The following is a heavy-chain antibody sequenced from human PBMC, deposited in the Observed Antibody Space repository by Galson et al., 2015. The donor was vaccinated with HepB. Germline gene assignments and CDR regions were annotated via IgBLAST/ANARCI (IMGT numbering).Heavy chain of an antibody. Sequence: SLRLSCAASGFTFSSYGMHWVRQAPGKGLEWVAVISYDGSNKYYADSVKGRFTISRDNSKNTLYLQMNSLRAEDTAVYYCAKDLGTAMVRASFDYWGQGPRSPSPQ. CDR2: ISYDGSNK. V-gene: IGHV3-30*18. J-gene: IGHJ4*02. CDR1: GFTFSSYG. D-gene: IGHD5-18*01. CDR3: AKDLGTAMVRASFDY.